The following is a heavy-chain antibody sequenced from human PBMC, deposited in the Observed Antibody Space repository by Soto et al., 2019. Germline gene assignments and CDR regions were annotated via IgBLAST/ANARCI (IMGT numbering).Heavy chain of an antibody. J-gene: IGHJ6*02. CDR2: IYDTGISGYTPST. V-gene: IGHV4-59*01. CDR3: ARGEDAFFYYGLDV. CDR1: GGSITSSY. Sequence: SETLSLTCTDSGGSITSSYWSWIRRPPGKGLEWIAYIYDTGISGYTPSTSYNPSLKSRVTMSVDTSKSQFSLKLSSVTAADTAVYYCARGEDAFFYYGLDVRGQGITVTVSS.